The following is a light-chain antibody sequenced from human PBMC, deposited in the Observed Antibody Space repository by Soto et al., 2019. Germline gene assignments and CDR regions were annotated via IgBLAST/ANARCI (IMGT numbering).Light chain of an antibody. CDR3: QTYDGSLSGGV. V-gene: IGLV1-40*01. CDR1: SSNIGAGYD. Sequence: QSVLTQPPSVSGAPGQRVTISCTGSSSNIGAGYDVHWYQQLPGKAPKLFIYGNSNRPSGVPDRFSGSKSGTSASLAITGRQAEDEADYYCQTYDGSLSGGVFGGGTKLTVL. CDR2: GNS. J-gene: IGLJ3*02.